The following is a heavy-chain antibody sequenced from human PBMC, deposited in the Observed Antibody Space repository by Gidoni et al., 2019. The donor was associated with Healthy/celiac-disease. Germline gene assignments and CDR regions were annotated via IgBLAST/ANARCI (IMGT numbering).Heavy chain of an antibody. Sequence: EVQLLESGGGLVQPGGSLSLSCSASGTTFRSYALRWVRQAPGKGLGWVSASSGSGGSTYYAEAGKGRFTSSRDNSKNTRYLQRNSLRAEDTAVYYCAKVGLDYYDSSGYYYYPFQHWGQGTLVTVSS. CDR3: AKVGLDYYDSSGYYYYPFQH. V-gene: IGHV3-23*01. J-gene: IGHJ1*01. D-gene: IGHD3-22*01. CDR2: SSGSGGST. CDR1: GTTFRSYA.